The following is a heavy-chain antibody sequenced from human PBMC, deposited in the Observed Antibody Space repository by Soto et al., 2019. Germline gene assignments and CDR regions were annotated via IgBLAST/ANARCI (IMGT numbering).Heavy chain of an antibody. CDR1: GFTFTSSA. V-gene: IGHV1-58*01. CDR3: AAENAYSSAGEYYYYGMDV. D-gene: IGHD6-25*01. CDR2: IVVGSGNT. J-gene: IGHJ6*02. Sequence: ASVKVSCKASGFTFTSSAVQWVRQARGQRLEWIGWIVVGSGNTNYAQKFQERVTITRDMSTSTAYMELSSLRSEDTAVYYCAAENAYSSAGEYYYYGMDVWGQGTTVTVSS.